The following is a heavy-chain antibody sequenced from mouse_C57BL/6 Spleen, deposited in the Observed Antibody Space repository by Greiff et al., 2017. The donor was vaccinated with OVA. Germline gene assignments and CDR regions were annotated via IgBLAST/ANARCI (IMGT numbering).Heavy chain of an antibody. Sequence: EVQLQQSGPELVKPGASVKISCKASGYSFTGYYMNWVKQSPEKSLEWIGEINPSTGGTTYNQKFKAKATLTVDKSSSTAYMQLKSLTSEDSAVDYCARSGNWAVYAIDYWGQGTSVTVSS. J-gene: IGHJ4*01. CDR1: GYSFTGYY. CDR3: ARSGNWAVYAIDY. V-gene: IGHV1-42*01. D-gene: IGHD4-1*01. CDR2: INPSTGGT.